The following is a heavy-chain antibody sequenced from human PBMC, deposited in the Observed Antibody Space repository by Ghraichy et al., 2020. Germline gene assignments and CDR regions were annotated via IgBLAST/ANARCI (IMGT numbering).Heavy chain of an antibody. CDR1: GFTFSSYW. CDR3: ARVSSSWYRLSFVGNPADY. Sequence: GGSLRLSCAASGFTFSSYWMHWVRQAPGKGLVWVSHINSDGSSTSYADSVKGRFTISRDNAKNTLYLQMNSLRAEDTAVYYCARVSSSWYRLSFVGNPADYWGQGTLVTVSS. V-gene: IGHV3-74*01. D-gene: IGHD6-13*01. J-gene: IGHJ4*02. CDR2: INSDGSST.